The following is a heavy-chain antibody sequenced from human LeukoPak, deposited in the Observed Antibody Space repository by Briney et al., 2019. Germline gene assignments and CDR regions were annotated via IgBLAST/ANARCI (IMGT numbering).Heavy chain of an antibody. CDR3: AKRTIPDGEAAYCGGYCYSADY. Sequence: GGSLRLSCAASGFTFSRYSMNWVRQAPGKGLEWVSSISSSSSYIYYADSVKGRFTISRDKAKNSLYLQMNSLRAEDTAVYYCAKRTIPDGEAAYCGGYCYSADYWGQGTLVSVSS. D-gene: IGHD2-21*02. J-gene: IGHJ4*02. V-gene: IGHV3-21*01. CDR1: GFTFSRYS. CDR2: ISSSSSYI.